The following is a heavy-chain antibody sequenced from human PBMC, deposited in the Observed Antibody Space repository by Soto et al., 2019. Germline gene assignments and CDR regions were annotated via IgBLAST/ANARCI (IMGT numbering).Heavy chain of an antibody. J-gene: IGHJ4*02. CDR1: GDSISSYY. Sequence: QVQLQESGPGLVKPSETLSLTCTVSGDSISSYYWSWIRQPPGKGLEWIGYIYHNGATNYNPSLKSRVTISVDTSKNQFSLRLRSVTAAETAVYYCATYRPSGYSYYFHSWGQGTLVTVSS. V-gene: IGHV4-59*01. D-gene: IGHD5-12*01. CDR2: IYHNGAT. CDR3: ATYRPSGYSYYFHS.